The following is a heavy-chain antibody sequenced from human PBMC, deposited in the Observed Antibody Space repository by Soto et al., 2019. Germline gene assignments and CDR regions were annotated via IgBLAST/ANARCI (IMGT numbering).Heavy chain of an antibody. Sequence: PGGSLRLSCAASGFTVSSSYMSWVRQAPGQGLEWVLVIYSGGSTYYADSVKGRFTISRDNSKNTLYLQMNSLRAEDTAVYYCARAPGSSGYSDYLDYWGQGTLVTVSS. J-gene: IGHJ4*02. CDR2: IYSGGST. CDR1: GFTVSSSY. D-gene: IGHD3-22*01. V-gene: IGHV3-53*01. CDR3: ARAPGSSGYSDYLDY.